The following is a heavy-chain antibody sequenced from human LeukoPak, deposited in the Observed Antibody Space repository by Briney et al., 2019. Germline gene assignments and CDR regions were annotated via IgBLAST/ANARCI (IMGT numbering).Heavy chain of an antibody. D-gene: IGHD6-19*01. CDR1: GGTFSSYA. Sequence: SVKVSCKASGGTFSSYAISWVRQAPGQGLEWMGGIIPIFGTANYAQKFQGRVTITADKSTSTAYMELSSLRSEDTAVYYCAGDKTTGGWYEFDYWGQGTLVTVSS. J-gene: IGHJ4*02. CDR3: AGDKTTGGWYEFDY. V-gene: IGHV1-69*06. CDR2: IIPIFGTA.